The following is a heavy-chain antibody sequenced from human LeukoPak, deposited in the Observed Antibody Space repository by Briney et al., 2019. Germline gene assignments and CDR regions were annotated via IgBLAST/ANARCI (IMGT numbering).Heavy chain of an antibody. V-gene: IGHV3-30-3*02. Sequence: GGSLRLSCVASGFTFSSHAMGWVRQAPGTGLEWVALISNDGSNQYYADSVKGRFTISRDNSESTLTLQMNSLRAEDTAVYYCAKSKQGYCSSNNEPLCYFDYWGQGTLVTVSS. CDR1: GFTFSSHA. CDR2: ISNDGSNQ. J-gene: IGHJ4*02. CDR3: AKSKQGYCSSNNEPLCYFDY. D-gene: IGHD2-2*01.